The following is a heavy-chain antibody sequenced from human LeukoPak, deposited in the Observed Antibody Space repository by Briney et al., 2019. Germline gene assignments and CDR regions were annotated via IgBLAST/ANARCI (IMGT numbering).Heavy chain of an antibody. D-gene: IGHD1-26*01. J-gene: IGHJ4*02. Sequence: ASVKVSCKASGGTFITYAISWVRQAPGRGLEWMGRIIPTLGVTNYAQKFQGRVTITRNTSISTAYMELSSLRSEDTAVYYCARGEPTASGSYFVDYWGQGTLVTVSS. CDR2: IIPTLGVT. CDR1: GGTFITYA. V-gene: IGHV1-69*04. CDR3: ARGEPTASGSYFVDY.